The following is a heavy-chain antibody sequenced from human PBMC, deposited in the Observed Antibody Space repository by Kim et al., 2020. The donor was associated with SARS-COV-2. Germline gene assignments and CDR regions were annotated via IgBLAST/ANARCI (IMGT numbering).Heavy chain of an antibody. D-gene: IGHD3-22*01. CDR2: ISYDGSNK. J-gene: IGHJ4*02. CDR1: GFTFSSYA. CDR3: ASGAMIVVVITAFDY. V-gene: IGHV3-30*04. Sequence: GGSLRLSCAASGFTFSSYAMHWVRQAPGNGLEWVAVISYDGSNKYYADSVKGRFTISRDNSKNTLYLQMNSLRAEDTAVYYCASGAMIVVVITAFDYWGQGTLVTVSS.